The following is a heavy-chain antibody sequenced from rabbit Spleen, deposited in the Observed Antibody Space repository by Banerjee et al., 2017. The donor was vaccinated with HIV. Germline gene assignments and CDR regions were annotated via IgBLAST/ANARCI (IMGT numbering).Heavy chain of an antibody. CDR2: INAVTGKA. CDR3: ARDTVYAAYSGFGHATLHYFDL. J-gene: IGHJ4*01. Sequence: QEQLVESGGGLVRPEGSLKLSCTASGFSFSNKAVMCWVRQAPGKGLQWIACINAVTGKAVYASWAKGRFNFSKTSSTTVTLQMPSLTAADTATYFCARDTVYAAYSGFGHATLHYFDLWGPGTLVTVS. V-gene: IGHV1S45*01. CDR1: GFSFSNKAV. D-gene: IGHD6-1*01.